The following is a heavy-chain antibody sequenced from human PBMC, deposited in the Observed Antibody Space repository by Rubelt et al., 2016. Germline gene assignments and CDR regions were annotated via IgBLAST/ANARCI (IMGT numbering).Heavy chain of an antibody. J-gene: IGHJ4*02. CDR3: AGFSPAVDY. Sequence: QVQLQESGPGLVKPSATLSLTCTVSGYSISSGNYWGWIRQPPGKGLEWIGSIFHSGRPYSNPSITSRFTISVDTSTNQSSLKLSSVTAADTAVYFCAGFSPAVDYWGQGTLVTVSS. CDR2: IFHSGRP. V-gene: IGHV4-38-2*02. D-gene: IGHD2-2*01. CDR1: GYSISSGNY.